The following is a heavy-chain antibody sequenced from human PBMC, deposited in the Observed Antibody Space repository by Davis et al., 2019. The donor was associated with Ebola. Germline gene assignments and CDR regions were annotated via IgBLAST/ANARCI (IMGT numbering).Heavy chain of an antibody. CDR2: VNPNSGGT. CDR3: ARDPDILNLPPGNAYDI. Sequence: ASVKVSCKASQFTLTAYYMHWVRQAPGQGLEWMGWVNPNSGGTKFAQKFQGRVTMSRDTSITTTYMELSRLTSDDTAVYYCARDPDILNLPPGNAYDIWGQGTMVTVSS. J-gene: IGHJ3*02. D-gene: IGHD5-12*01. CDR1: QFTLTAYY. V-gene: IGHV1-2*02.